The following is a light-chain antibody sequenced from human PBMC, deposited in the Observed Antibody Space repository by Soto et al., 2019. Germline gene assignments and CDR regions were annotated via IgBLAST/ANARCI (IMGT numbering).Light chain of an antibody. Sequence: DIQMTQSPSSLSASVGDRVTITCQASQDIRKYLNWYQQKTGKAPKVLIYDASKLGTGVPSRFSGSGSGTDFTFTISSLPPEDIATYYCQQYDNLPLTFGGGTKVEI. CDR3: QQYDNLPLT. V-gene: IGKV1-33*01. J-gene: IGKJ4*01. CDR2: DAS. CDR1: QDIRKY.